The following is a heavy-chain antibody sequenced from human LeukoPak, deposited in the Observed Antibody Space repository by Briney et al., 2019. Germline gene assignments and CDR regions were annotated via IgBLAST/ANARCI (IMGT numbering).Heavy chain of an antibody. V-gene: IGHV4-59*01. D-gene: IGHD6-19*01. CDR2: IYYSGST. CDR3: ARVSGWYTPTFDY. Sequence: PSETLSLTCTVSGGSISSYYWSWIWQPPGKGLEWIGYIYYSGSTNYNPSLKSRVTISVDTSKNQFSLKLSSVTAADTAVYYCARVSGWYTPTFDYWGQGTLVTVSS. J-gene: IGHJ4*02. CDR1: GGSISSYY.